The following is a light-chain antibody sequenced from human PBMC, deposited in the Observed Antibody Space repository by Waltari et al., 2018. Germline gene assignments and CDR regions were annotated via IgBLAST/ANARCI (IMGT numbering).Light chain of an antibody. CDR3: QQYRTPPWT. CDR1: EYSNNW. Sequence: IQMTQSPSTMSASVGDRVTITCRACEYSNNWLAWYQQKPGKAPKLLIQRASTLDSGVSSRFSGSGAGTAFTLTISSLQPDDFATYSCQQYRTPPWTFGQGTNVEI. CDR2: RAS. V-gene: IGKV1-5*03. J-gene: IGKJ1*01.